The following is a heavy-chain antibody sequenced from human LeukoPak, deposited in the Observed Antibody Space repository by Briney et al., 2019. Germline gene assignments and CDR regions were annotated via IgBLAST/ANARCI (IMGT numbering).Heavy chain of an antibody. Sequence: PSETLSLTCSVSGGSISDGNYYWSWIRHHPGKGLEWIGSIYRTGSTSYNPSPNRRVTISLDTSNNQFSLKVISMTAADTAVYYCARELVYWGQGSLVTVSS. CDR2: IYRTGST. CDR1: GGSISDGNYY. V-gene: IGHV4-31*03. CDR3: ARELVY. J-gene: IGHJ4*02. D-gene: IGHD3-3*02.